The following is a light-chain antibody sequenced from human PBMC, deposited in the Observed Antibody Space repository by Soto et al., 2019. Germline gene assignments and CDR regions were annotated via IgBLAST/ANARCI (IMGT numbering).Light chain of an antibody. CDR2: NHY. J-gene: IGLJ2*01. CDR1: SSNFGSNT. V-gene: IGLV1-44*01. CDR3: ASWDDSLNGVV. Sequence: QSVLTQPPSASGTPGQRVTITCSGRSSNFGSNTVNWYQQLPGTAPKLLIYNHYDRPSGVPDRFSGSRSGTSASLAISGLQSEDEAVYYCASWDDSLNGVVFGGGTKLTVL.